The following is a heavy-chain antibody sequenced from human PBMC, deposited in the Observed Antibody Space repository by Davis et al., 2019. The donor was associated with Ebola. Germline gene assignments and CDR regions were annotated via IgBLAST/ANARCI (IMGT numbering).Heavy chain of an antibody. Sequence: GESLKISCAASGFTFSSYWMSWVRQAPGKGLEWVANIKQDGSEKYYVDSVEGRFTISRDNAKNTLYLQMNSLRAEDTAVYYCAKSRRYCSGGSCWSLDYWGQGTMVTVSS. J-gene: IGHJ3*01. CDR3: AKSRRYCSGGSCWSLDY. D-gene: IGHD2-15*01. CDR2: IKQDGSEK. V-gene: IGHV3-7*01. CDR1: GFTFSSYW.